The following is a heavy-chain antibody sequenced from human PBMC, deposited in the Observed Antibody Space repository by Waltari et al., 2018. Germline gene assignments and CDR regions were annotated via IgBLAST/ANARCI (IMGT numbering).Heavy chain of an antibody. Sequence: QVQRVQSGAEVQKPGASVKVSCKAAGYTFTSYYRHSVRQSPGHGRDWMGIINPSGGSTSYDHTFQGRVTMTSDTSTSTVSMALSSLRSADPAVYYCARAQMVQGVIKSYFDYWVQGTLVTVSS. CDR1: GYTFTSYY. J-gene: IGHJ4*02. D-gene: IGHD3-10*01. CDR3: ARAQMVQGVIKSYFDY. CDR2: INPSGGST. V-gene: IGHV1-46*01.